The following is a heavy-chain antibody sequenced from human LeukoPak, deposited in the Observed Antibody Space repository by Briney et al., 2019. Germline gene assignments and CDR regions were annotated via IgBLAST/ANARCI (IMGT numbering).Heavy chain of an antibody. CDR1: GYTFTGNY. D-gene: IGHD3-3*02. CDR2: IKPNSGDT. Sequence: ASVKVSCKASGYTFTGNYIHWVRQALGQGLEWMGWIKPNSGDTNYAQKFQGRVTMTRDTSISTVYMELSRLRFDDTAVYYCASGRTIFYYYMDVWGKGTTVTISS. CDR3: ASGRTIFYYYMDV. V-gene: IGHV1-2*02. J-gene: IGHJ6*03.